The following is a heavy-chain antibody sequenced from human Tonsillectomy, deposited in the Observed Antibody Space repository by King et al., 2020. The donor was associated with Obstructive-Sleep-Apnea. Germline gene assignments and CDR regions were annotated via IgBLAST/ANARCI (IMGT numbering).Heavy chain of an antibody. Sequence: VQLVESGGGLVQPGGSLRLSCAASGFTFSNYVMSWVRQAPGKGLEGVSSISGSAGSTYYADSVKGRFTISRDNSKNPLYLQMNSLRAEDTAVFYCAGRYYDSAGYYYGFDHWGQGTLVTVSS. CDR1: GFTFSNYV. CDR2: ISGSAGST. CDR3: AGRYYDSAGYYYGFDH. D-gene: IGHD3-22*01. J-gene: IGHJ4*02. V-gene: IGHV3-23*04.